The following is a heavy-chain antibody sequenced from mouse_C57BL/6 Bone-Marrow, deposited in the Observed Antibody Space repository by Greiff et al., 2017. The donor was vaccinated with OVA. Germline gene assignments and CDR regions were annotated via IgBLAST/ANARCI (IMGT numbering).Heavy chain of an antibody. CDR2: IYPGNSDT. CDR3: TRVNWDGGAMDY. D-gene: IGHD4-1*02. CDR1: GYTFPSYW. Sequence: EVQLQQSGTVLARPGASVKMSCKTSGYTFPSYWMNWVKQRPGQGLEWIGAIYPGNSDTSYNQKFKGKATLTAVTSASTAYMELSSLTNEDSAVDYCTRVNWDGGAMDYWGQGTAGTVSS. J-gene: IGHJ4*01. V-gene: IGHV1-5*01.